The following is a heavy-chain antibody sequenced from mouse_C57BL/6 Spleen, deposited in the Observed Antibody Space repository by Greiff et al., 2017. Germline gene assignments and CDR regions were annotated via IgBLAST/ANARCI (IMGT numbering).Heavy chain of an antibody. Sequence: QVQLQQSGPELVKPGASVKISCKASGYAFSSSWMNWVKQRPGKGLEWIGRIYPGDGDTNYNGKFKGKATLTADKSSSTAYMQLSSLTSEESAVYFCARERGYFDYWGQGTTLTVSS. CDR2: IYPGDGDT. V-gene: IGHV1-82*01. CDR3: ARERGYFDY. J-gene: IGHJ2*01. CDR1: GYAFSSSW.